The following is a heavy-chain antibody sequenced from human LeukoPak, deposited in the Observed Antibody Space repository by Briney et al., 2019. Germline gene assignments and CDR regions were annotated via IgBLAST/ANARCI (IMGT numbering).Heavy chain of an antibody. V-gene: IGHV1-2*02. CDR2: INPNSGGT. Sequence: ASVKVSFKASGYTFTGYYMHWLRQAPGQGLEWMGWINPNSGGTNYAQEFQGRVTMTRETSISTAYMELSRLRFDDTAVYYCAGGVSSWASYYYYGMDVWGQGTTVTVSS. J-gene: IGHJ6*02. D-gene: IGHD6-13*01. CDR3: AGGVSSWASYYYYGMDV. CDR1: GYTFTGYY.